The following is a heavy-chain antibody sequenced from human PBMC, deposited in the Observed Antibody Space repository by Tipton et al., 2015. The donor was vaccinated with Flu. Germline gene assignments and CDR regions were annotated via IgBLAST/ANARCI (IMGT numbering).Heavy chain of an antibody. CDR1: GFTFSNYW. CDR3: ARQLGGGDCY. CDR2: IKEDGSVK. D-gene: IGHD2-21*01. Sequence: SLRLSCTVSGFTFSNYWMHWVRQAPGKGLEWVANIKEDGSVKYYLDSVMGRFTISRDSAKNSLFLQMNSLRAEDTAVYYCARQLGGGDCYWGQGTLVTVSS. J-gene: IGHJ4*02. V-gene: IGHV3-7*03.